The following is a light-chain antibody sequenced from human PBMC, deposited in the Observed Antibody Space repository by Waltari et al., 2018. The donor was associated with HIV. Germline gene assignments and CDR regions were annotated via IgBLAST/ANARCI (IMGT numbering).Light chain of an antibody. CDR3: QQFNNYPLT. J-gene: IGKJ4*01. V-gene: IGKV1D-13*01. Sequence: AIQLTQSPSSLSASVGDRVTVTCRASQDISSALVWYQQKPGKPPKLLISDASSLESGVPSRFSGSGSGTDFTLTISSLQPEDFATYYCQQFNNYPLTFGGGTKVEIK. CDR2: DAS. CDR1: QDISSA.